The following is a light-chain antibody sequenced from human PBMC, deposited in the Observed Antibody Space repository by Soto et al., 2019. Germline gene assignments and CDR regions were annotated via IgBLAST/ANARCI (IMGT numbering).Light chain of an antibody. V-gene: IGKV3-20*01. J-gene: IGKJ3*01. CDR3: QQYGSSPFT. CDR1: QSVSSSY. Sequence: EIVLTQSPGTLSLSPGERATLSCRASQSVSSSYLAWYQQKPGQAPRLLIYGASSRATGIPDRFNGSGSGTDLTLTISRLEPEDFAVYYCQQYGSSPFTFGPGTKVDIK. CDR2: GAS.